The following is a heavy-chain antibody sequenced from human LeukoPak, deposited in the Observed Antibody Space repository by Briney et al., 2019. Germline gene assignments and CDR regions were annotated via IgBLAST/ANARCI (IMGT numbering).Heavy chain of an antibody. CDR2: IYNTGSA. J-gene: IGHJ6*02. Sequence: SQTLSLTCTVSGGSISSGTHYWNWIRQHPGQGLEWIGHIYNTGSAYYNPSLMSRVSISIDTSENQFSLKLSSVIAADTAVYYCASTHCASPSCYSYYYSGLDVWGQGTTVIVSS. CDR1: GGSISSGTHY. CDR3: ASTHCASPSCYSYYYSGLDV. D-gene: IGHD2-2*01. V-gene: IGHV4-31*03.